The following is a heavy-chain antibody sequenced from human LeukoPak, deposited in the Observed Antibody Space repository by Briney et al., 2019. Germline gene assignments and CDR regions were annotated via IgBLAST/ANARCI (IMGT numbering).Heavy chain of an antibody. D-gene: IGHD3-22*01. CDR2: ISGSGGST. J-gene: IGHJ6*02. V-gene: IGHV3-23*01. Sequence: GGPLRLSCAASGFTFSSYAMSWVRQAPGKGLEWVSAISGSGGSTYYADSVKGRFTISRDNSKNTLYLQMNSLRAEDTAVYYCAKAVGGYYDSSGYYYYYGMDVWGQGTTVTVSS. CDR3: AKAVGGYYDSSGYYYYYGMDV. CDR1: GFTFSSYA.